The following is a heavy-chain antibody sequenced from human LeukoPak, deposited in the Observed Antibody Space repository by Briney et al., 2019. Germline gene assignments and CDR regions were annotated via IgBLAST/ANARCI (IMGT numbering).Heavy chain of an antibody. CDR1: GFTFSSYA. J-gene: IGHJ4*02. CDR3: AKDNGYNYGYNSY. V-gene: IGHV3-23*01. Sequence: GGSLRLSCAASGFTFSSYAMSWVRQAPGKGLEWVSAISGSGDSTDFADSVRGRFTISRDNSKNTLYLQMNSLRAEDTAVYYCAKDNGYNYGYNSYWGQGTLVTVSS. D-gene: IGHD5-18*01. CDR2: ISGSGDST.